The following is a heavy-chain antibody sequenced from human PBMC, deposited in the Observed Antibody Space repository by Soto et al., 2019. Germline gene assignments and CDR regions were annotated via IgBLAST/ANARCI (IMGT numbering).Heavy chain of an antibody. CDR2: IASHDGST. J-gene: IGHJ4*02. Sequence: VKVSCKASGYTFTSYGLNWVRRAPGQGLEWMGRIASHDGSTVSAQSFQGRLTLTRDTFTNTAYLELGALTSDDTGLYFCWRNDGDDSTNFWGQGTLVTVSS. D-gene: IGHD3-22*01. V-gene: IGHV1-18*04. CDR3: WRNDGDDSTNF. CDR1: GYTFTSYG.